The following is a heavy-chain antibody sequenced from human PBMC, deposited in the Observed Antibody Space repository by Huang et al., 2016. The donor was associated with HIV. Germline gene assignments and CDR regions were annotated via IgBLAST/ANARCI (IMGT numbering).Heavy chain of an antibody. CDR2: NTHTGDP. V-gene: IGHV4-34*01. Sequence: QVQLQQWGAGLFRPSETLSLTCAVYGGSFNGYYWTWIRHYPGKGLELIGENTHTGDPNYSPSLKSRVTISVDTSKNQFSLRLNSMTAADMAVYYCVRGFSRSRSSCFDYWGQGSLVTVSS. CDR1: GGSFNGYY. CDR3: VRGFSRSRSSCFDY. J-gene: IGHJ4*02. D-gene: IGHD6-6*01.